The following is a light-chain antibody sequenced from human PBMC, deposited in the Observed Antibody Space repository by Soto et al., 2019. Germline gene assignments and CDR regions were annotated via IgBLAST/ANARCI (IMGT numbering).Light chain of an antibody. V-gene: IGLV1-40*01. CDR1: SSNIGAGYD. CDR3: QSYDSSLSGSKV. J-gene: IGLJ1*01. Sequence: QSVLTQPPSVYGAPEQRVTISCIGSSSNIGAGYDVHWYQQLPGTAPKLLIYGNSNRPSGVPDRFSGSKSGTSASLAITGLQAEDEADYYCQSYDSSLSGSKVFGTGTKLTVL. CDR2: GNS.